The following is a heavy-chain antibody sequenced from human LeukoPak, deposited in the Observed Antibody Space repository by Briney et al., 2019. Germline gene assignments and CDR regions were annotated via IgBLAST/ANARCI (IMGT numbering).Heavy chain of an antibody. J-gene: IGHJ4*02. CDR2: ISYDGSSK. CDR3: AKAHLLDWLLPFDY. V-gene: IGHV3-30-3*01. CDR1: GFTFSNFA. D-gene: IGHD3/OR15-3a*01. Sequence: SGGSLRLSCSASGFTFSNFALHWVRQAPGMGLEWVAAISYDGSSKYYADSVKGRFTISRDNSKNTLYLQMNSLRGEDTGVYYCAKAHLLDWLLPFDYWGQGTLVTVSS.